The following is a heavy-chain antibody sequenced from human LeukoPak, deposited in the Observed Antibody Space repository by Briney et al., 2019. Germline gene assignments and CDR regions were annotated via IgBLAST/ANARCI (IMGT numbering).Heavy chain of an antibody. D-gene: IGHD4-17*01. V-gene: IGHV1-46*01. Sequence: ASVKVSCKASGYTFTSHSINWLRQAPGQGLEWMGIINPSGGSTSYAQKFQGRVAMTRDMSTSTVYMELSSLRSEDTAVYYCARDSYGERYYCYYMDVWGKGTTVTVSS. CDR1: GYTFTSHS. J-gene: IGHJ6*03. CDR2: INPSGGST. CDR3: ARDSYGERYYCYYMDV.